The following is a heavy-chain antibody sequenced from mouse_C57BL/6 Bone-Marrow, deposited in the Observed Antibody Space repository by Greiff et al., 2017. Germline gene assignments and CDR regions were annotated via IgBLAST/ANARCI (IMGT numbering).Heavy chain of an antibody. Sequence: VQLQQSGPELVKPGASVKISCKASGYSFTGYYMNWMKQSPEKSLEWIGEINPSTGGTTYNQKFKAKATLTVDKSSSTAYMQLKSLTSEDSAVYYCARRGYSNYGFDYWGQGTTLTVAS. D-gene: IGHD2-5*01. CDR2: INPSTGGT. J-gene: IGHJ2*01. V-gene: IGHV1-42*01. CDR1: GYSFTGYY. CDR3: ARRGYSNYGFDY.